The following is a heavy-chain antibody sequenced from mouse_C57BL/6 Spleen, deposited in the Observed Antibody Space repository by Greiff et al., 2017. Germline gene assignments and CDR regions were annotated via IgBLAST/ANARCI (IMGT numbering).Heavy chain of an antibody. CDR3: ARSKVDAMDY. Sequence: EVQLQQSGPELVKPGASVKISCKASGYSFTGYYMNWVKQSPEKSLEWIGEINPSTGGTTYNQKFKAKATLTVDKSSSTAYMQLKSLTSEDSAVYYCARSKVDAMDYWGQGTSVTVSS. J-gene: IGHJ4*01. D-gene: IGHD1-3*01. CDR2: INPSTGGT. V-gene: IGHV1-42*01. CDR1: GYSFTGYY.